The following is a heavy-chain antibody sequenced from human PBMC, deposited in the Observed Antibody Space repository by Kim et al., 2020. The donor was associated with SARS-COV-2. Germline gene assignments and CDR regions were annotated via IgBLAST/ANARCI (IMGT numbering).Heavy chain of an antibody. Sequence: LSLTCAASGFTFDDYAMEWVRQAPGKGLEWVAGITWNSGSIGYADSVKGRFAISRDNAKNSLYLQMNSLRTEDTALYYCAGWSYYGMDVWGQGTTVTVS. CDR3: AGWSYYGMDV. CDR2: ITWNSGSI. CDR1: GFTFDDYA. J-gene: IGHJ6*02. V-gene: IGHV3-9*01. D-gene: IGHD6-19*01.